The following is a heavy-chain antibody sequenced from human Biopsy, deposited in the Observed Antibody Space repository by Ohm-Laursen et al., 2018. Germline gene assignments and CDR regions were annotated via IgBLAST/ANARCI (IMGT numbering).Heavy chain of an antibody. J-gene: IGHJ4*02. CDR3: ARGGRYYYDSPDN. CDR2: VFSSGTT. D-gene: IGHD3-22*01. V-gene: IGHV4-4*07. CDR1: GGAMDRYF. Sequence: SETLSLTCSVSGGAMDRYFRSWIRQPVGKGLEWIGHVFSSGTTNYNPSLKSRVTISVDTSKNQFSLKLYSVTAADTAVYYCARGGRYYYDSPDNWGQGTLVIVSS.